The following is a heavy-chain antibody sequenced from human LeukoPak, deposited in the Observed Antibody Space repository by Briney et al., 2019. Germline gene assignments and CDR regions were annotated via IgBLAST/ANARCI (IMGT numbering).Heavy chain of an antibody. CDR1: GFTVSSNY. CDR2: IYNTGST. V-gene: IGHV3-66*01. D-gene: IGHD3-10*01. CDR3: AKFTMVRGVIGDFDY. J-gene: IGHJ4*02. Sequence: PGGSLRLSCAASGFTVSSNYMSWVRQASGKGLEWVSVIYNTGSTFYADSVKGRFTISRDNSKNTLYLQMNSLRAEDTAVYYCAKFTMVRGVIGDFDYWGQGTLVTVSS.